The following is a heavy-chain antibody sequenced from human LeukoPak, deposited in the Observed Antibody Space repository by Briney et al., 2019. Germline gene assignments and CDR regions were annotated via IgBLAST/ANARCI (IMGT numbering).Heavy chain of an antibody. CDR2: IRYDGSNK. D-gene: IGHD5-24*01. CDR3: ARMGKGWLQYPFDY. CDR1: GFTISSDY. Sequence: GGSLRLSCAASGFTISSDYMTWVRQAPGKGLEGVAFIRYDGSNKYYADSVKGRFTISRDNAKNSLSLQMNSLRAEDTALYYCARMGKGWLQYPFDYWGQGTLVTVSS. V-gene: IGHV3-33*08. J-gene: IGHJ4*02.